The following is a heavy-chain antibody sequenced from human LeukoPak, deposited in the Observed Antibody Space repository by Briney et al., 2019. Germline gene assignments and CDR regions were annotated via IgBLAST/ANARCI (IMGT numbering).Heavy chain of an antibody. V-gene: IGHV3-23*01. CDR3: AKVAVVVVVPAAIRWFDP. Sequence: PGGSLRLSCAASGFTFTSYSMNWVRQAPGKGLEWVSAISGSGGSTYYADSVKGRFTISRDNSKNTLYLQMNSLRAEDTAVYYCAKVAVVVVVPAAIRWFDPWGQGTLVTVSS. CDR1: GFTFTSYS. CDR2: ISGSGGST. J-gene: IGHJ5*02. D-gene: IGHD2-2*02.